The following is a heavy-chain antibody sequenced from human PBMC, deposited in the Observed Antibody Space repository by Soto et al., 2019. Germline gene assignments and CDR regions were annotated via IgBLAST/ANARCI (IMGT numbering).Heavy chain of an antibody. CDR1: GFTFSDYA. V-gene: IGHV3-23*01. D-gene: IGHD3-3*01. CDR3: AKITVRQWLLSRYFDY. J-gene: IGHJ4*02. Sequence: GGSLRLSCAASGFTFSDYAMSWVRQAPGKGLQWVSGISSNGVSTYYADSVKGWFTISRDNSKNTLFLQMNSLRAEDTAVYYCAKITVRQWLLSRYFDYRGRGSPVTVSS. CDR2: ISSNGVST.